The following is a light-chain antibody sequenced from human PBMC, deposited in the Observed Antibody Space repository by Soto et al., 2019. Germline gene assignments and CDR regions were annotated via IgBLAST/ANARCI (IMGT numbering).Light chain of an antibody. CDR1: QGISNS. CDR2: DAS. Sequence: IQMTQSPSSLSASVGDRVTITCRASQGISNSLAWYQQKPGKVPKLLIFDASTLESGVPSRFSGSGSGTTFTLTISSLQSDDFATYYCLQYNGYYRTFGQGTKVDI. CDR3: LQYNGYYRT. V-gene: IGKV1-13*02. J-gene: IGKJ1*01.